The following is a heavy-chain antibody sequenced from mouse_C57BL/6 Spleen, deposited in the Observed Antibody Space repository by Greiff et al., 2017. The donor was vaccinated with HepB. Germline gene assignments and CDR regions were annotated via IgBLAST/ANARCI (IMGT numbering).Heavy chain of an antibody. CDR3: AREGDYDLYYFDY. V-gene: IGHV1-80*01. CDR1: GYSFSSYW. Sequence: VQLQESGAELVKPGASVKISCKASGYSFSSYWMNWVKQRPGKGLEWIVQIYPGDGDTNYNGKFKGKATLTADKSSSTAYMQLSSLTSEDSAVYFCAREGDYDLYYFDYWGQGTTLTVSS. CDR2: IYPGDGDT. J-gene: IGHJ2*01. D-gene: IGHD2-4*01.